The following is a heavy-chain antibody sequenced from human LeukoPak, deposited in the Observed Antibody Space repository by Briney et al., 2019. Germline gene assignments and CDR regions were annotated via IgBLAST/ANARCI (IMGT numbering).Heavy chain of an antibody. CDR2: ISSSSSYI. J-gene: IGHJ4*02. D-gene: IGHD2-15*01. V-gene: IGHV3-21*01. CDR1: GFTFSSYS. Sequence: GGSLRLSCAASGFTFSSYSMNWVRQAPGKGLEWVSSISSSSSYIYYADSVKGRFTISRDNAKNSLYLQKNSLRAEDTAVYYCARDRDIVVVVAATPDYWGQGTLVTVSS. CDR3: ARDRDIVVVVAATPDY.